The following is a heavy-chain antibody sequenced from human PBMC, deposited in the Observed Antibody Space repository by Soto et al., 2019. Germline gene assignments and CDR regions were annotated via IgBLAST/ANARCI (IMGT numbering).Heavy chain of an antibody. V-gene: IGHV3-30-3*01. Sequence: QVQLVESGGGVVQPGRSLRLSCAASGFTFSSYAMHWVRQAPGKGLEWVAVISYDGSNKYYADSVKGRFTISRDNSKNTLDLQMNSLRAEDTAVYYCARDLGRGQRGGYYDFWSGYLGGYYYYYGMDVWGQGTTVTVSS. J-gene: IGHJ6*02. CDR1: GFTFSSYA. CDR2: ISYDGSNK. CDR3: ARDLGRGQRGGYYDFWSGYLGGYYYYYGMDV. D-gene: IGHD3-3*01.